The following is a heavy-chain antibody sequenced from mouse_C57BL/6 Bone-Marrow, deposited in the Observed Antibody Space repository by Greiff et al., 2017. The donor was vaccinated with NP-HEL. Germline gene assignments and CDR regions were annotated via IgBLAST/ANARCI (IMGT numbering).Heavy chain of an antibody. D-gene: IGHD1-1*01. Sequence: VQLQQPGAELVRPGSSVKLSCKASGYTFTSYWMHWVKQRPIQGLEWIGNIDPSDSETHYNQKFKDKATLTVDKSSSTAYMQLSSLTSEDSAVYYCARWAHYYGSSCYAMDYWGQGTSVTVSS. CDR3: ARWAHYYGSSCYAMDY. V-gene: IGHV1-52*01. J-gene: IGHJ4*01. CDR1: GYTFTSYW. CDR2: IDPSDSET.